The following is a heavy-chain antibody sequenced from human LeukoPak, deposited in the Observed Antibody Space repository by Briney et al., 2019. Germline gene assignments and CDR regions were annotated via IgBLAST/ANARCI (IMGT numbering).Heavy chain of an antibody. CDR2: ISSSGGSK. D-gene: IGHD4-11*01. V-gene: IGHV3-11*04. J-gene: IGHJ4*02. Sequence: GGSLRLSCAASGFTFSDFYMNWVRQAPGKGLEWVSHISSSGGSKYYADSVKVRFTIYRDNAKPSLYLQMNSLRAEDTAVYYCARHHSSGAFFDLWGQGSLVTVSS. CDR1: GFTFSDFY. CDR3: ARHHSSGAFFDL.